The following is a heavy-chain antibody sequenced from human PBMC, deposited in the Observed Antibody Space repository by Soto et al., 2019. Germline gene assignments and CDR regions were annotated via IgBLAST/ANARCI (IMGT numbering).Heavy chain of an antibody. CDR3: ARDRTAASADY. CDR2: INSSGDST. CDR1: RSHA. J-gene: IGHJ4*02. V-gene: IGHV3-23*01. D-gene: IGHD2-2*01. Sequence: RSHAVRRVSKAPGKGLVWVSAINSSGDSTYYADSVKGRFTISRDNAKNTLYLQMNSLRGEDTAVYFCARDRTAASADYWGQGTLVTVSS.